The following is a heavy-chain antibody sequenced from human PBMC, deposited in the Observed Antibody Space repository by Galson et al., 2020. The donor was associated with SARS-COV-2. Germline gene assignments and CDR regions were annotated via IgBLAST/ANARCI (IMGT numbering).Heavy chain of an antibody. CDR2: IHTSGRT. CDR1: GGSISSGSYY. D-gene: IGHD7-27*01. CDR3: ARWTGDTAFDT. J-gene: IGHJ3*02. Sequence: SETLSLTCTVSGGSISSGSYYWSWIRQPAGKGLEWIGRIHTSGRTDYNASLKSRVTISVDTSKNQFSLKLTSVTAADTPVYYCARWTGDTAFDTWGQGAMVTVSS. V-gene: IGHV4-61*02.